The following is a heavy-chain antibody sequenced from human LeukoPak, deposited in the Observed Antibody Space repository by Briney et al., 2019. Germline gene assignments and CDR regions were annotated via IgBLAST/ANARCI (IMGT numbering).Heavy chain of an antibody. Sequence: AASVKVSCKASGYTFTDYYMHWVRQAPGQGLEWMGWINPNSGGTNYAQKFQGRVTMTRDTSITTAYMELSRLRSDDTAVYYCAREGGTSSLFDYWGQGALVTVSS. V-gene: IGHV1-2*02. CDR1: GYTFTDYY. CDR2: INPNSGGT. CDR3: AREGGTSSLFDY. J-gene: IGHJ4*02.